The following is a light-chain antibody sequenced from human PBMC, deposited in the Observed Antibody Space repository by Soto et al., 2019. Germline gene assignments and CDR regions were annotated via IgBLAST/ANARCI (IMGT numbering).Light chain of an antibody. CDR1: QHIGSA. J-gene: IGKJ4*01. CDR2: DTS. CDR3: QRYNNWPLT. Sequence: EIVLTQSPATLSVSPGDRATLSCRASQHIGSAVAWYHQRSGQAPRLLIFDTSTRATGVPARFSGSRSGTEFTLTINSLQSEDFAVYYCQRYNNWPLTFGGGTKVDI. V-gene: IGKV3-15*01.